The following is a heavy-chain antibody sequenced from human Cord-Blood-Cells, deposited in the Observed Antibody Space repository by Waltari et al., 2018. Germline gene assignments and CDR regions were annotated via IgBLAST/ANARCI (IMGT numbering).Heavy chain of an antibody. CDR3: ARPGSDFWSNDAFDI. J-gene: IGHJ3*02. D-gene: IGHD3-3*01. V-gene: IGHV5-51*01. CDR1: GYSFTSYW. CDR2: IYPGDSDT. Sequence: EVQLVQSGAEVKKPGESLKISCKGSGYSFTSYWIGWVRQLPGKGLEWMGIIYPGDSDTRYSPSFQGQVTISADKSISTAYLQWSSLKASDTAMYYCARPGSDFWSNDAFDIWGQGTMVTVSS.